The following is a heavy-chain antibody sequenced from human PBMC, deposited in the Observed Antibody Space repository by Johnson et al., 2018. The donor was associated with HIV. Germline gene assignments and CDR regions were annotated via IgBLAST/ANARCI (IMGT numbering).Heavy chain of an antibody. CDR1: GFTFDDYA. D-gene: IGHD2-21*01. V-gene: IGHV3-9*01. Sequence: VVLVESGGGVVQPGRSLKLSCTVSGFTFDDYAMHWVRQAPGKGLEWVSGISWNSGSIGYADSVKGRFTISSDNAKRSLYLQMNSLRVEDTAIYYFARRMVVGYHALDFWGQGTVVSVPS. CDR3: ARRMVVGYHALDF. CDR2: ISWNSGSI. J-gene: IGHJ3*01.